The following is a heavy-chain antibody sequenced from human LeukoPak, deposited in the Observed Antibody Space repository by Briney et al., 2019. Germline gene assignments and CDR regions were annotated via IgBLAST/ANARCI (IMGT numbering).Heavy chain of an antibody. CDR3: ARGRLTGHYQSFLFDY. D-gene: IGHD3-9*01. CDR2: INHSGST. J-gene: IGHJ4*02. V-gene: IGHV4-34*01. CDR1: GGSFSGYY. Sequence: SETLSLTCAVYGGSFSGYYWSWIRQPPGKGLEWIGEINHSGSTNYNPSLKSRVTISVDTSKNQFSLKLSSVTAADTAVYYCARGRLTGHYQSFLFDYWGQGTLVTVSS.